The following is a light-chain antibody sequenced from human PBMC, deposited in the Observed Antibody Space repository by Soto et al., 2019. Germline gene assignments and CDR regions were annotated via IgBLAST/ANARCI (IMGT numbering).Light chain of an antibody. CDR1: SSNIGAGYD. Sequence: QPVLTQPPSMSGAPGQRVTIACTGSSSNIGAGYDVHWYQQLPGTAPKLLIYGNSNRPSGVPDRFSGSKSGTSASLAIIGLQAEDEADYYCQSYDISLSGSWVFGGGTKVTVL. V-gene: IGLV1-40*01. CDR3: QSYDISLSGSWV. CDR2: GNS. J-gene: IGLJ2*01.